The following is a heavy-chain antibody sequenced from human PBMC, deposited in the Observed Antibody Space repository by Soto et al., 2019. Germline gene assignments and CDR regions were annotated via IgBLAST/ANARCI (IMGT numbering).Heavy chain of an antibody. CDR1: GYTFPSYD. V-gene: IGHV1-8*01. Sequence: QVQRVQSGAEVKKPGASVKVSCKASGYTFPSYDINWVRQATGQGLEWMGWMNPNSGNTGYAQKFQGRVTMTRNTSISTAYIELSSPRSEDTAVYYCAREHYGNSAWFDPWGEGTLVTVSS. CDR3: AREHYGNSAWFDP. D-gene: IGHD3-10*01. CDR2: MNPNSGNT. J-gene: IGHJ5*02.